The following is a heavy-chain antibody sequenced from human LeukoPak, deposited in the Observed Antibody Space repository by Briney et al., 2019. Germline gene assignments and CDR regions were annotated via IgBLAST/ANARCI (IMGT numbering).Heavy chain of an antibody. CDR2: IRSTSYYI. J-gene: IGHJ4*02. CDR3: AKGGGPYSGTFSDC. V-gene: IGHV3-21*01. Sequence: AGGSLRLSCAASGFTFSSNSMNWGREAPGKGLEGVSSIRSTSYYIYYADSGKGRFTISRDNAKNPLYLQISSRKSEHARVCYCAKGGGPYSGTFSDCWGQGTLVTVSS. CDR1: GFTFSSNS. D-gene: IGHD1-26*01.